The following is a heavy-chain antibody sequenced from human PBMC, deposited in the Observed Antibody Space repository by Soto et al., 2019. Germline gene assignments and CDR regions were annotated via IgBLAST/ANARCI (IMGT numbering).Heavy chain of an antibody. CDR2: IYYSGST. Sequence: PSETLPLTCTVSGGSVSSGTCYWSWIPQPPGKGLEWIWYIYYSGSTNYNPSLKSRVTISVDTSKNQFSLELSSVTDADTAVYYCARDRGYSYGDFDYWGQGTLVTVSS. V-gene: IGHV4-61*01. J-gene: IGHJ4*02. CDR3: ARDRGYSYGDFDY. D-gene: IGHD5-18*01. CDR1: GGSVSSGTCY.